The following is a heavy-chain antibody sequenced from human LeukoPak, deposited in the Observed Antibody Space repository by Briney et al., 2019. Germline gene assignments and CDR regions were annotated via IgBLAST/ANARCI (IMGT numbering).Heavy chain of an antibody. Sequence: GGSLRLSCAVSGFTFTTYAMTWVRQAPGKGLEWVSGISGSDSSTYYADSVKGRFTISRDNSKNTLYLQMNSLRAEDTAVYYCASSSGWSYWGQGTLVTVSS. V-gene: IGHV3-23*01. J-gene: IGHJ4*02. CDR1: GFTFTTYA. CDR3: ASSSGWSY. CDR2: ISGSDSST. D-gene: IGHD6-19*01.